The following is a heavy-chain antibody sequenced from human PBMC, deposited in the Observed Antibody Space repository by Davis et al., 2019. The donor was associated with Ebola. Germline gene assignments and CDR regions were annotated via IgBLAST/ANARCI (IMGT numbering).Heavy chain of an antibody. CDR3: ARYVADIVVVPAALDAFDI. Sequence: MPGGSLRLSCTVSGGTISRYYWSWIRQPPGKGLEWIGYIYYSWSTNYNPSLKSRVTISVDTSKNQFSLKLSSVTAADTAVYYCARYVADIVVVPAALDAFDIWGQGTMVTVSS. D-gene: IGHD2-2*01. CDR1: GGTISRYY. V-gene: IGHV4-59*13. CDR2: IYYSWST. J-gene: IGHJ3*02.